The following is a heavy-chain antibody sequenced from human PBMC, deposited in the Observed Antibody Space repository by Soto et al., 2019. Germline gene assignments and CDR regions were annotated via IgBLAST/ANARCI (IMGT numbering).Heavy chain of an antibody. D-gene: IGHD4-17*01. CDR1: GFTVSSNY. V-gene: IGHV3-53*01. J-gene: IGHJ4*02. CDR3: ARATSRTSTDFDY. CDR2: IYSGGST. Sequence: QTGGSLRLSCAASGFTVSSNYMSWVRQAPGKGLEWVSVIYSGGSTYYADSVKGRFTISRDNSKNTLYLQMNSLRAEDTAVYYCARATSRTSTDFDYWGQGTLVTVSS.